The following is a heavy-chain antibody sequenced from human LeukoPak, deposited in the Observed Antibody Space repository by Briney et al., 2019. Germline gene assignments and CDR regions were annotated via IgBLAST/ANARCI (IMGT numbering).Heavy chain of an antibody. CDR3: AKDLDPSIVVVPAAMLTPFDY. V-gene: IGHV3-23*01. CDR1: GFTFSSYA. D-gene: IGHD2-2*01. Sequence: GGSLRLSCAASGFTFSSYAMSWVRQAPGKGLEWVSAISGSGGSTYYADSVKGRFTISRDNSKNTLYLQMNSLRAEDTAVYYCAKDLDPSIVVVPAAMLTPFDYWGQGTLVTVSS. CDR2: ISGSGGST. J-gene: IGHJ4*02.